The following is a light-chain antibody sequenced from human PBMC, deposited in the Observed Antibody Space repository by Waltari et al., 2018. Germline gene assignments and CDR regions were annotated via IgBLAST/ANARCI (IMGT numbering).Light chain of an antibody. V-gene: IGLV6-57*04. J-gene: IGLJ2*01. CDR2: EDN. CDR1: SGRIDSKY. CDR3: QSYNSSNVI. Sequence: NFMLPQPHSVSDSPGKTLPIPCPRLSGRIDSKYVQWYQQRPGRAPITVIYEDNERPSGVPDRFSGSIDSSSNSASLTISGLKTEDEADYYCQSYNSSNVIFGGGTKLTVL.